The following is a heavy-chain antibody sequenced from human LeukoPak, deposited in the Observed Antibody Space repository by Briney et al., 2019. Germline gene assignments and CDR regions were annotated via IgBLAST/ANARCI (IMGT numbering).Heavy chain of an antibody. CDR3: AKDGAWGTAMTPYFDY. D-gene: IGHD5-18*01. CDR1: GFTFSSYT. CDR2: ISGSGADI. Sequence: GGSLRLSCAASGFTFSSYTMTWVRQAPGEGLEWVSAISGSGADINYADSVKGRFNISRDNSKNTLYLQMNSLRAEDTAVYYCAKDGAWGTAMTPYFDYWGQGTLVTVSS. V-gene: IGHV3-23*01. J-gene: IGHJ4*02.